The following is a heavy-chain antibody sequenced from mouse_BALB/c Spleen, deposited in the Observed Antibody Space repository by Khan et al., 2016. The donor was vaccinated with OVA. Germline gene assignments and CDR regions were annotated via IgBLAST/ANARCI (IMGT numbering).Heavy chain of an antibody. CDR3: ARSAI. CDR1: KFTISRYG. D-gene: IGHD2-12*01. Sequence: EVALVASGGSIVQPAESLKRSCAASKFTISRYGMFSVRQTLDRSVELVATIESKGGSTDYQNRVKRRFTSSGDNAKNALYLQMRSRKSENTARYYCARSAIWGQGTTLTVS. CDR2: IESKGGST. J-gene: IGHJ2*01. V-gene: IGHV5-6-3*01.